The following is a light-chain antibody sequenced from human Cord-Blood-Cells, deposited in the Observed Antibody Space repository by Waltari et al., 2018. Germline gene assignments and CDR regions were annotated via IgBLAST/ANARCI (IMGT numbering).Light chain of an antibody. J-gene: IGLJ2*01. Sequence: QSALTQPASVSGSPGQSITISCTGTSSDVAGYNYVSWYQQHPGKAPNLMIYQVSNRPSGVSNRFSGSKSGNTASLTISGLQAEDDADYYCSSYTSSSTLVFGGETKLTVL. CDR3: SSYTSSSTLV. V-gene: IGLV2-14*01. CDR1: SSDVAGYNY. CDR2: QVS.